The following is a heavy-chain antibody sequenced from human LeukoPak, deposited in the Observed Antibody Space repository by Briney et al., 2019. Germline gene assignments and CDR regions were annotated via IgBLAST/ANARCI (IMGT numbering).Heavy chain of an antibody. J-gene: IGHJ3*02. CDR2: ISYDGSNK. CDR1: GFTFSSYG. D-gene: IGHD3-3*01. V-gene: IGHV3-30*18. Sequence: GGSLRLSFAASGFTFSSYGMHWVRQAPGKGLEWVAVISYDGSNKYYADSVKGRFTISRDNSKNTLYLQMNSLRAEDTAIYYCTKGSVLTIFGMAWHAFDIWGQGTMVTVSP. CDR3: TKGSVLTIFGMAWHAFDI.